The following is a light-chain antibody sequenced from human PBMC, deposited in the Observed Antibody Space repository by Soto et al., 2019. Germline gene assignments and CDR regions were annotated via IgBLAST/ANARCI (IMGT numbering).Light chain of an antibody. Sequence: EIVMTQSPATLSVSPGERATLSCRASQSVSSNLAWYQQKPGQAPRLLIYGASTRATGIPARFSGSGSGTDFTLTISSLQSEDFAVYYCQQYNNWPRTFGQGTKVEMK. J-gene: IGKJ1*01. CDR2: GAS. V-gene: IGKV3-15*01. CDR1: QSVSSN. CDR3: QQYNNWPRT.